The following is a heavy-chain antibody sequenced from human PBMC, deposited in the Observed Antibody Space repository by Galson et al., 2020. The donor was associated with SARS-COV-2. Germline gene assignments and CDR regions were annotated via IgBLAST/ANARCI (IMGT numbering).Heavy chain of an antibody. V-gene: IGHV4-30-4*01. J-gene: IGHJ6*03. CDR1: GGSISSGDYY. CDR3: ARGGRFLEWLLSVNYYYYMDV. Sequence: SETLSLTCTVSGGSISSGDYYWSWIRQPPGKGLAWIGYIYYSGSTYYNPSLKSRVTISVDTSKNQFSLKLSSVTAADTAVYYCARGGRFLEWLLSVNYYYYMDVWGKGTTVTVSS. CDR2: IYYSGST. D-gene: IGHD3-3*01.